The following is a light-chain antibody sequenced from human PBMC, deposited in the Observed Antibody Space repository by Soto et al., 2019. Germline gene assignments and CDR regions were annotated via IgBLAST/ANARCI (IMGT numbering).Light chain of an antibody. CDR3: QQYYSYPPT. CDR2: AAS. Sequence: AIRITQSPSSFSASTGDRVTITCRASQDISNYLAWYQQKPGKAPNLLIYAASTFQSGVPSRFSGSGSGTDFTLTISGLQSEDFATYYCQQYYSYPPTFGGGTKVDIK. CDR1: QDISNY. V-gene: IGKV1-8*01. J-gene: IGKJ4*01.